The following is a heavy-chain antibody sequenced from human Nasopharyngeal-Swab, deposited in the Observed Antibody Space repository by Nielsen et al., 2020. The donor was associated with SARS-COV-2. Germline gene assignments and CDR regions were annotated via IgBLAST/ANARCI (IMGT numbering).Heavy chain of an antibody. J-gene: IGHJ3*02. D-gene: IGHD4-17*01. V-gene: IGHV3-20*04. CDR3: ADPYAAFDI. Sequence: GESLKISCAASGFTFDDYGMSWVRQAPGKGLEWVSGINWNGGSTGYADSVKGRFTISRDNAKNSLYLQMNSLRAEDTAVYYCADPYAAFDIWGQGTMVTVSS. CDR2: INWNGGST. CDR1: GFTFDDYG.